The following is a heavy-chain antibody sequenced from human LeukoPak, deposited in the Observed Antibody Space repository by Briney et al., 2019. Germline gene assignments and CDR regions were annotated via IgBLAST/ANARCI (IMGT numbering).Heavy chain of an antibody. CDR3: ARGSRLYDFWRGSWFSASPPPVPFDP. V-gene: IGHV1-8*01. D-gene: IGHD3-3*01. Sequence: ASVKVSCKASGYTFTSYDINWVRQATGQGLEWMGWMNPNSGNTGYAQKFQGRVTMTRNTSISTAYMELSSLRSEDTAVYYCARGSRLYDFWRGSWFSASPPPVPFDPWGQGTLVTVSS. J-gene: IGHJ5*02. CDR1: GYTFTSYD. CDR2: MNPNSGNT.